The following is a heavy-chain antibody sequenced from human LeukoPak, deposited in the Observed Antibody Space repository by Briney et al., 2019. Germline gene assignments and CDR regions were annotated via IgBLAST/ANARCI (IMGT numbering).Heavy chain of an antibody. CDR3: ARAGYSSSWRERYKYYFDY. CDR2: ISSSSSYI. Sequence: PGGSLRLSCAASGFTFSSYSMNWVRQAPGKGLEWVSSISSSSSYIYYADSVRGRFTISRDNAKNSLYLQMKSLRAEDTAVYYCARAGYSSSWRERYKYYFDYWGQGTLVTVSS. J-gene: IGHJ4*02. V-gene: IGHV3-21*01. D-gene: IGHD6-13*01. CDR1: GFTFSSYS.